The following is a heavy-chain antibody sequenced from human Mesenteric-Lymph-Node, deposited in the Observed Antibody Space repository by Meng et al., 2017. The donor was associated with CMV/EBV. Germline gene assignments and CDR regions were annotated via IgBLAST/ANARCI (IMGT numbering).Heavy chain of an antibody. J-gene: IGHJ6*02. CDR3: ARVHGGLLEWLSRTNYYYYYGMDV. D-gene: IGHD3-3*01. Sequence: SETLSLTCAISGDSVSSNSAAWNWIRQSPSRGLEWLGRTYYRSKWYSDYAVSVKSRITINPDTSMNQFSLQLSSVTPEDTAVYYCARVHGGLLEWLSRTNYYYYYGMDVWGQGTTVTVSS. V-gene: IGHV6-1*01. CDR2: TYYRSKWYS. CDR1: GDSVSSNSAA.